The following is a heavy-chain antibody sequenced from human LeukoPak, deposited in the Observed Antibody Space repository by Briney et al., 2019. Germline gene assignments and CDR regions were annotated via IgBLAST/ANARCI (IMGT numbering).Heavy chain of an antibody. CDR2: ISFNGNNK. Sequence: PGGSLRLSCAASGFTFSTYVMHWVRQAPGKGLEWMAFISFNGNNKQYRDSLKGRFTISRDNSKNTLFLQMDSLRPEDTAVYYCVTTTVTTSYAFDVWSPGTMVTVSS. CDR1: GFTFSTYV. D-gene: IGHD4-17*01. CDR3: VTTTVTTSYAFDV. V-gene: IGHV3-30-3*01. J-gene: IGHJ3*01.